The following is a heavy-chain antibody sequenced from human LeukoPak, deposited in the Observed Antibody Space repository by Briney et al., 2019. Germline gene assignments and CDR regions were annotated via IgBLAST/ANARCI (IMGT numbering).Heavy chain of an antibody. CDR2: IRYDGHNK. D-gene: IGHD6-13*01. CDR1: GFTFCRYG. J-gene: IGHJ6*03. V-gene: IGHV3-30*02. CDR3: ARDGAAAGSDYYYYMDV. Sequence: PGGCLRLSCVASGFTFCRYGMHCVRPAPGKGLEWVAFIRYDGHNKYYADSLRGRYTLSRDKSQNTLCLQKKRLRDEDTAVYYSARDGAAAGSDYYYYMDVWGKGTTVTVSS.